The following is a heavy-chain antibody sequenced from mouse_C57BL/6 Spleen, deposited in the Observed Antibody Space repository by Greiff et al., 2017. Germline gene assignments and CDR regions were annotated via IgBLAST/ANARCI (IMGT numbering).Heavy chain of an antibody. Sequence: EVKLVESGGGLVKPGGSLKLSCAASGFTFSSYTMSWVRQTPEKRLEWVATISGGGGNTYYPDSVKGRFTISRDNAKNPLYLQMSSLRSEDTALYYCAREGWYAMDYWGQGTSVTVSS. J-gene: IGHJ4*01. CDR1: GFTFSSYT. CDR3: AREGWYAMDY. D-gene: IGHD2-3*01. V-gene: IGHV5-9*01. CDR2: ISGGGGNT.